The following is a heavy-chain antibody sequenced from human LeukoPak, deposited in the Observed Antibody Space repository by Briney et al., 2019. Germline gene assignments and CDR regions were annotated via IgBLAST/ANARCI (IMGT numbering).Heavy chain of an antibody. CDR1: GGSISSYY. CDR3: ARAVAVPIGWFDP. CDR2: IYYSGST. V-gene: IGHV4-59*01. J-gene: IGHJ5*02. Sequence: PSETLSLTCTVSGGSISSYYWSWIRQPPGKGLEWIGYIYYSGSTNYNPSLKSRVTISVDTSKNQFSLKLSSVTAADTAVYYCARAVAVPIGWFDPWGQGTLVTVSS. D-gene: IGHD6-19*01.